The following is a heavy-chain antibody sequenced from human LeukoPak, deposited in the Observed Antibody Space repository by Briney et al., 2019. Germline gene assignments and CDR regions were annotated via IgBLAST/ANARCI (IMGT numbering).Heavy chain of an antibody. V-gene: IGHV3-21*01. CDR1: GFTFSSYS. CDR2: ISSSSSYI. Sequence: GGSLRLSCAASGFTFSSYSMNWVRQAPGKGLEWVSSISSSSSYIYYADPVKGRFTISRDNAKNSLYLQMNSLRAEDTAVYYCAGIVGATTSDYWGQGTLVTVSS. CDR3: AGIVGATTSDY. D-gene: IGHD1-26*01. J-gene: IGHJ4*02.